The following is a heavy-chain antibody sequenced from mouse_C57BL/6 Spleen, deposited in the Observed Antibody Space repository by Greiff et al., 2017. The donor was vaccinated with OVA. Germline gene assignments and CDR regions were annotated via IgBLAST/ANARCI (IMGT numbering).Heavy chain of an antibody. Sequence: QVTLKESGPGLLQSSQTLSLTCSFSGFSLSTSGMGVSWIRQPSGKGLEWLAHLYWDDDTRYNPSLKSRLPISKDTSRNQVFLKITMVYTADTATYYCARREYYGSSYVKWYFDVWGTGTTVTVSA. CDR2: LYWDDDT. CDR3: ARREYYGSSYVKWYFDV. CDR1: GFSLSTSGMG. J-gene: IGHJ1*03. V-gene: IGHV8-12*01. D-gene: IGHD1-1*01.